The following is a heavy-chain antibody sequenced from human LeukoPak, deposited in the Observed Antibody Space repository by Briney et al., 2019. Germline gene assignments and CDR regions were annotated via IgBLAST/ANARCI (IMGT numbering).Heavy chain of an antibody. D-gene: IGHD6-19*01. Sequence: GGPLETSLKGPGSRFTRYWIGGVRQMPGKGLEGVGIIYLGDSDTTYSPPFQGQVAISADKSISTAYLQWSSLKASDTAMYYCARLSHRRAVAGDFFDYWGQGTLVTVSS. V-gene: IGHV5-51*01. CDR2: IYLGDSDT. CDR3: ARLSHRRAVAGDFFDY. CDR1: GSRFTRYW. J-gene: IGHJ4*02.